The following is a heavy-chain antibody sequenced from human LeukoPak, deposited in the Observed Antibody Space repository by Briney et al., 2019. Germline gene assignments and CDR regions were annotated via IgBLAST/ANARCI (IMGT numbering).Heavy chain of an antibody. D-gene: IGHD3-22*01. CDR2: ISSSGSTI. J-gene: IGHJ3*02. CDR1: GFTFSDYY. V-gene: IGHV3-11*01. CDR3: ATPGIVVVTTDAFDI. Sequence: GGSLRLSCAASGFTFSDYYMSWIRQAPGKGLEWVLYISSSGSTIYYADSVKGRFTISRDNAKNSLYLQMNSLRAEDTVVYYCATPGIVVVTTDAFDIWGQGTMVTVSS.